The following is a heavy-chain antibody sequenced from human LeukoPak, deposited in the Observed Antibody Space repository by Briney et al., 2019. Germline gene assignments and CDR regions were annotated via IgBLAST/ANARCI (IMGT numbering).Heavy chain of an antibody. D-gene: IGHD3-22*01. V-gene: IGHV6-1*01. CDR1: GDSVSSNSAA. CDR2: TYYRSKWYN. CDR3: ARGYYDSSLAAFDI. Sequence: SQTLSLTCAISGDSVSSNSAAWNWIRQSPSRGPEWLGRTYYRSKWYNDYAVSVKSRITINPDTSKNQFSLQLNSVTPEDTAVYYCARGYYDSSLAAFDIWGQGTMVTVSS. J-gene: IGHJ3*02.